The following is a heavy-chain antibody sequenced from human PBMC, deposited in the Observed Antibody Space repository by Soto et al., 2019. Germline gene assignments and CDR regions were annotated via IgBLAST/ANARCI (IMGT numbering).Heavy chain of an antibody. D-gene: IGHD3-3*01. CDR3: EKEVLSAAYDFWSGYYEDYGMDV. CDR1: GFTFSSYA. J-gene: IGHJ6*02. CDR2: ISGSGGST. V-gene: IGHV3-23*01. Sequence: GGSLRLSCAASGFTFSSYAMSWVRQAPGKGLEWVSAISGSGGSTYYADSVKGRFTISRDNSKNRLYLQMNSMRAEDTAVYYCEKEVLSAAYDFWSGYYEDYGMDVWGQGTTVTVSS.